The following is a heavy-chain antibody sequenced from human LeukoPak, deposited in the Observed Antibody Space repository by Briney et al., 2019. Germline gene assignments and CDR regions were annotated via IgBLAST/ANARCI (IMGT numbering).Heavy chain of an antibody. CDR2: INPNSGGT. CDR3: ARGGRDCSGGSCYALFDY. CDR1: GYTFTGYY. D-gene: IGHD2-15*01. J-gene: IGHJ4*02. V-gene: IGHV1-2*02. Sequence: ASVKVSCKASGYTFTGYYMHWVRQAPGQGLEWMGWINPNSGGTNYAQKFQGRVTMTRDTSISTAYMELSRLRSDDTAVYCCARGGRDCSGGSCYALFDYWGQGTLVTVSS.